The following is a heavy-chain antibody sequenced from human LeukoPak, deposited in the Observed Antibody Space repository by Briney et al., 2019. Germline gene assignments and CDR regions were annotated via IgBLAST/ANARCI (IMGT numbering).Heavy chain of an antibody. D-gene: IGHD5-24*01. V-gene: IGHV3-23*01. J-gene: IGHJ4*02. CDR2: ITGSDGST. CDR1: GFTFSSYA. CDR3: VRDGDDFNFDY. Sequence: GGSLRLSCAASGFTFSSYAMNWVRQAPGKGLEWVSGITGSDGSTYYADSVKGRFTISRDNAKNTLYLQMSSLRAEDTAVYFCVRDGDDFNFDYWGQGSLVTVSS.